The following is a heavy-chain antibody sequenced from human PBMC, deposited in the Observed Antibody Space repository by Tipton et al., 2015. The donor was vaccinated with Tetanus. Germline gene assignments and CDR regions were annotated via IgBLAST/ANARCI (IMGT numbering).Heavy chain of an antibody. J-gene: IGHJ4*02. V-gene: IGHV4-34*01. CDR2: INHSGST. CDR1: GGSFSAYY. D-gene: IGHD5-12*01. CDR3: ARPGVGGYTGYYFDF. Sequence: LRLSCAVYGGSFSAYYWSWIRQSPGKGLEWIGEINHSGSTTYSPSFKSRVTISVDTSKNQFSLKPDSVTAADAAVYYCARPGVGGYTGYYFDFWGQGTVVTVSS.